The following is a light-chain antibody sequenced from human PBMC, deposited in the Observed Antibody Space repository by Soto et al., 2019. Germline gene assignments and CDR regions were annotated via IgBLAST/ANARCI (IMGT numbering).Light chain of an antibody. CDR3: QQYNNWPLT. V-gene: IGKV3-15*01. CDR2: GAS. J-gene: IGKJ3*01. CDR1: QSVSIN. Sequence: EIVMTQSPATLSVSPGEGATLSCRASQSVSINLAWYQQKPGQAPRLLIYGASTRATGIPARFSGSGSGADFPLTISSLQSEDFAVYYCQQYNNWPLTFGPGTKVDIK.